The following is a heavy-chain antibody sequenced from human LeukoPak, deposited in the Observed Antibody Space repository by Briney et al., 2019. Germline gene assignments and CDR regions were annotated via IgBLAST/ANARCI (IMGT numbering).Heavy chain of an antibody. CDR1: GGSFSGYY. Sequence: SETLSLTCAVYGGSFSGYYWSWIRQPPGKGLEWIGEINHSGSTNYNPSLKSRVTISVDTSKNQFSLKLSSVTAADTAVYYCARDLVLGIVGFDYWGQGTLVTVSS. CDR3: ARDLVLGIVGFDY. D-gene: IGHD7-27*01. CDR2: INHSGST. V-gene: IGHV4-34*01. J-gene: IGHJ4*02.